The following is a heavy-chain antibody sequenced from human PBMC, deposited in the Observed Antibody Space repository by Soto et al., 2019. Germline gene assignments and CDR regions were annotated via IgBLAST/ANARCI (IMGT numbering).Heavy chain of an antibody. Sequence: EVQLVESGGGGVRPGGSLRLSCAASGFTFDDYGMSWVRQAPGKGLEWVSGINWNGGSTGYADSVKGRFTISRDNAKNSLYLQMNSLRAEDTALYYCARDTAQYYYDSSGPMVLDYWGQGTLVTVSS. J-gene: IGHJ4*02. D-gene: IGHD3-22*01. CDR2: INWNGGST. CDR3: ARDTAQYYYDSSGPMVLDY. V-gene: IGHV3-20*04. CDR1: GFTFDDYG.